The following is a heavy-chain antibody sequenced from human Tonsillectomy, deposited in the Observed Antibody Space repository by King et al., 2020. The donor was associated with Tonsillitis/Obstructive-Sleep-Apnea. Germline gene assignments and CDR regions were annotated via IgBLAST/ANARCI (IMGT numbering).Heavy chain of an antibody. J-gene: IGHJ4*02. D-gene: IGHD3-22*01. V-gene: IGHV4-59*08. Sequence: VQLQESGPGLVKPSETLSLTCTVSGGSISSYYWSWIRQPPGKGLEWIGYIDYSGSTNYNHSLKSRVTISVDTSKKQFSLKLSSVTAADTALYYCARHTVVVSPFDYWGQGTLVTVSS. CDR2: IDYSGST. CDR1: GGSISSYY. CDR3: ARHTVVVSPFDY.